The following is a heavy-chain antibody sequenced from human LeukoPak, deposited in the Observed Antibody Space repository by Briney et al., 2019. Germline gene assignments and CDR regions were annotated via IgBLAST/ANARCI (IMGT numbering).Heavy chain of an antibody. V-gene: IGHV4-4*07. CDR3: ARDYCSSTSCGELDY. CDR1: GGSISSYY. Sequence: SETLSLTCTVSGGSISSYYWSWIRQPAGKGLEWIGRIYTSGSTNYNPSLKSRVTMSVDTSKNQFSLKLSSVTAADTAVYYCARDYCSSTSCGELDYWGQGTLVTVSS. CDR2: IYTSGST. J-gene: IGHJ4*02. D-gene: IGHD2-2*01.